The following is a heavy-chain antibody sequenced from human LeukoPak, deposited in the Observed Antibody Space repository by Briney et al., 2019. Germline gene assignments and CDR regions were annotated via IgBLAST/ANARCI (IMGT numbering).Heavy chain of an antibody. D-gene: IGHD5-18*01. CDR2: INPKSGGS. V-gene: IGHV1-2*02. Sequence: GASVKVSCKASGYTFTSYGISWVRQAPGQGLEWMGWINPKSGGSNYAQKFQGRVTLTSDTSFITAYMELSRLRSDDTAVYYCTRDGKRGYSYGLQDLWGQGTLVTVSS. CDR3: TRDGKRGYSYGLQDL. CDR1: GYTFTSYG. J-gene: IGHJ4*02.